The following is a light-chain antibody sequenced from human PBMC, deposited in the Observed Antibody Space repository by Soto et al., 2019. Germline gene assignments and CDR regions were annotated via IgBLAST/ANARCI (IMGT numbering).Light chain of an antibody. CDR1: QSISSW. Sequence: DIQMTQSPSTPSASVGDRVTITCRASQSISSWLAWYQQKPGKAPKHLVYGASTLQSGVPSRFGGSGSGTEFTLTISSLQPDDFATYYCQQYDTYSPFTFGQGTKLEIK. CDR3: QQYDTYSPFT. J-gene: IGKJ2*01. V-gene: IGKV1-5*01. CDR2: GAS.